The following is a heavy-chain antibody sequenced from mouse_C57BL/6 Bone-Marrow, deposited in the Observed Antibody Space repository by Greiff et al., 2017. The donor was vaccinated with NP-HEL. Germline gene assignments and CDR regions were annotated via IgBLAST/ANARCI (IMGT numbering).Heavy chain of an antibody. CDR2: IRSGSSTF. CDR1: GFTFSDYG. Sequence: DVMLVESGGGLVKPGGSLKLSCAASGFTFSDYGMHWVRQAPEKGLGWVAYIRSGSSTFYYADTVKGRLPISSANAKNTLFLQITSLRSEDTAMYYCAREIYYYGSFDYWGQGTTLTVSS. D-gene: IGHD1-1*01. CDR3: AREIYYYGSFDY. V-gene: IGHV5-17*01. J-gene: IGHJ2*01.